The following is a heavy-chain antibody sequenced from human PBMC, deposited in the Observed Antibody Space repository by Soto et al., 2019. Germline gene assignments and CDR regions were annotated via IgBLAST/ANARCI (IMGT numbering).Heavy chain of an antibody. CDR1: GGSISSACYY. V-gene: IGHV4-31*03. D-gene: IGHD1-26*01. CDR2: IHYSGST. Sequence: TLSLPCTVSGGSISSACYYWNWIRQRPGKGLEWISYIHYSGSTYYNPSLKSRVTISVDTSKNQFSLRLSYVTAADTAVYYCAKSVGTTTALLFDYWGQGTLVTVSS. J-gene: IGHJ4*02. CDR3: AKSVGTTTALLFDY.